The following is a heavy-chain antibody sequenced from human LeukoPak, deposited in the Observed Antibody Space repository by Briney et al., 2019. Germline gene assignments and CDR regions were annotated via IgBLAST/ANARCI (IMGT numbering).Heavy chain of an antibody. CDR3: ARGGYDILAGYYDAFDI. D-gene: IGHD3-9*01. Sequence: APVRVSCTASGYTFSRYGISWGRQAPGHGLEWMGWIRAYNGNTNYAQKLQGRVTMTTDTSTSTAYMELRSLRSDDTAVYYCARGGYDILAGYYDAFDIWGQGTMVTVSS. CDR2: IRAYNGNT. J-gene: IGHJ3*02. V-gene: IGHV1-18*01. CDR1: GYTFSRYG.